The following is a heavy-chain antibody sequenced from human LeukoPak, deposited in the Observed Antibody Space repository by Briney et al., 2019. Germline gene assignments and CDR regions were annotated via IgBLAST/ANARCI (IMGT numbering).Heavy chain of an antibody. CDR3: ARDDYGDYVFDY. J-gene: IGHJ4*02. CDR2: IYSGGST. CDR1: GFTFSGSA. D-gene: IGHD4-17*01. V-gene: IGHV3-66*01. Sequence: PGGSLKLSCAASGFTFSGSAMHWVRQASGKGLEWVSVIYSGGSTYYADSVKGRFTISRDNSKNTLYLQMNSLRAEDTAVYYCARDDYGDYVFDYWGQGTLVTVSS.